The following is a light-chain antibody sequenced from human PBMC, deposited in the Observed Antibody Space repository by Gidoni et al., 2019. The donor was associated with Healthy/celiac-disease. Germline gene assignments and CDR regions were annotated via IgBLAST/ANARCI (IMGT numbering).Light chain of an antibody. CDR3: AAWDDSLNALV. J-gene: IGLJ3*02. V-gene: IGLV1-44*01. CDR1: RSTIGSNT. CDR2: SNN. Sequence: QSVLTQPPSASGTPGQRVTISCSGSRSTIGSNTVNWYQQLPGTAPKLLSYSNNQRPSGVPDRFSGSKSGTSASLAISGLQSEDEADYYCAAWDDSLNALVFGGGTKLTVL.